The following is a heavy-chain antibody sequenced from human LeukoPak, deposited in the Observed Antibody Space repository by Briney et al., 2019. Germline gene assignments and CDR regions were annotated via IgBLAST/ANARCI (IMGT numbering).Heavy chain of an antibody. CDR1: GYTLTELS. CDR3: ARDVAFLGSSWHNWFDP. D-gene: IGHD6-13*01. V-gene: IGHV1-24*01. CDR2: FDPEDGET. J-gene: IGHJ5*02. Sequence: GASVKVSCKVSGYTLTELSMHWVRQAPGKGLEWMGGFDPEDGETIYAQKFQGRVTMTTDTFTTTAYMELRSLGSDDTAVYYCARDVAFLGSSWHNWFDPWGQGTLVTVSS.